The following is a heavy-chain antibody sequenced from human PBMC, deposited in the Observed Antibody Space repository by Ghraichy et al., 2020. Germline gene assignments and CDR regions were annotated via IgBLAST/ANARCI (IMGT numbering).Heavy chain of an antibody. V-gene: IGHV3-48*02. D-gene: IGHD3-22*01. CDR1: GFTFSSYS. J-gene: IGHJ3*02. Sequence: GGSLRLSCAASGFTFSSYSMNWVRQAPGKGLEWVSYISSSSSTIYYTDSVKGRFTISRDNAKNSLYLQMNSLRDEDTAVYYFARANPKTYYYDSSGYGHAFDIWGQGTMVTVSS. CDR3: ARANPKTYYYDSSGYGHAFDI. CDR2: ISSSSSTI.